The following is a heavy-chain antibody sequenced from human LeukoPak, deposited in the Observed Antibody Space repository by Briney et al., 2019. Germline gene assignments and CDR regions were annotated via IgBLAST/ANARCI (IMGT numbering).Heavy chain of an antibody. V-gene: IGHV3-74*01. CDR3: ARGYSYGYRIDY. D-gene: IGHD5-18*01. Sequence: PGGSLRLSCAASGFTFSSYWMHWVRRAPGKGLAWVSRINSDGSSTSYADSVKGRFTISRDNAKNTLYLQMNSLRAEDTAVYYCARGYSYGYRIDYWGQGTLVTVSS. CDR1: GFTFSSYW. CDR2: INSDGSST. J-gene: IGHJ4*02.